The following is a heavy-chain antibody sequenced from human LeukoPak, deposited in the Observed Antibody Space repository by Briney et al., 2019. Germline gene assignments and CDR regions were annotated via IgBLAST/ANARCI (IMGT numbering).Heavy chain of an antibody. Sequence: ASVKVSCKVSGYSFTSNYIHWVRQAPGQGLEWMGMIYPRDGSTSYAQRFQDRVTVTRDTSTSAVHMELSGLRSEDTAVYYCARDQEGFDYWGQGTLVTVSS. J-gene: IGHJ4*02. CDR3: ARDQEGFDY. V-gene: IGHV1-46*01. CDR2: IYPRDGST. CDR1: GYSFTSNY.